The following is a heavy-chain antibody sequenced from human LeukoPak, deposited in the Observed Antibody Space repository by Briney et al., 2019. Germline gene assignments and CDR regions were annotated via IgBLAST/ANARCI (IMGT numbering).Heavy chain of an antibody. D-gene: IGHD2-2*02. J-gene: IGHJ5*02. CDR3: ARGAPIVVVPAAIPVWFDP. V-gene: IGHV4-34*01. CDR2: INHSGST. CDR1: GGSFSGYY. Sequence: SETLSLTCAVYGGSFSGYYWSWIRQPPGKGLEWIGEINHSGSTNYNPSLKSRVTISVDTSKNQFSLKLSSVTAADTAVYYCARGAPIVVVPAAIPVWFDPWGQGTLVTVSS.